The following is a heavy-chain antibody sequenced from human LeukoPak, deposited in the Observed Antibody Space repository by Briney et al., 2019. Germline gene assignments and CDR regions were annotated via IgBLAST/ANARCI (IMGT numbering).Heavy chain of an antibody. CDR1: GFTFSSYS. V-gene: IGHV3-48*01. D-gene: IGHD4-17*01. J-gene: IGHJ3*02. Sequence: PGGSLILSCAASGFTFSSYSMNWVRQAPGKGLEWVSYISGSSSTRYYADSVKGRFTISRDNAKNSLYLQMNSLRAEDTSVYYCARYGDYGAFDIWGQGTMVTVSS. CDR3: ARYGDYGAFDI. CDR2: ISGSSSTR.